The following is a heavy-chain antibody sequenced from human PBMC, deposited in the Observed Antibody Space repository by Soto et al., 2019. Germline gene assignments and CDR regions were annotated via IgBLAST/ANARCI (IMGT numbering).Heavy chain of an antibody. CDR3: ARVYCTNGVCQPYYFDY. D-gene: IGHD2-8*01. J-gene: IGHJ4*02. V-gene: IGHV3-7*01. CDR2: IKQDGSEK. Sequence: GGSLRLSCAASGFTFSSYWMSWVRQAPGKGLEWVANIKQDGSEKYYVDSVKGRFTISRDNAKNSLYLQMNSLRAEDTAVYYCARVYCTNGVCQPYYFDYWGQGTLVTVSS. CDR1: GFTFSSYW.